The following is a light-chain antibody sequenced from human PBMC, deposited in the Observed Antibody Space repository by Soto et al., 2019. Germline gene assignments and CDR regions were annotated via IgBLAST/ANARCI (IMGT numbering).Light chain of an antibody. V-gene: IGKV3-11*01. CDR3: QQRSNWPLT. CDR2: DAS. Sequence: EIGLRKSPATLSLYPGERATLSCRASQSVSSSLAWYQQKFGQAPRLLIYDASNRATGIPARFSGSGSGTDFTLTISSLEPEDFAVYYCQQRSNWPLTFGGGTKVDIK. J-gene: IGKJ4*01. CDR1: QSVSSS.